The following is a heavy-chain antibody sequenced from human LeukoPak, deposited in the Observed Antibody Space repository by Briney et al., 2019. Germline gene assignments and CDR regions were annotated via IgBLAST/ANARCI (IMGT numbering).Heavy chain of an antibody. Sequence: ASVKVSCKASGYAFTSSDINWVRQAPGQGLEWMGWMNPNSGKTGSARKFQGRVAMTKNISISTAYIEVSSLGYEDTATYYCARGRPGLASAGTYDFWGQGTLITVSS. J-gene: IGHJ4*02. CDR1: GYAFTSSD. D-gene: IGHD6-13*01. CDR2: MNPNSGKT. CDR3: ARGRPGLASAGTYDF. V-gene: IGHV1-8*01.